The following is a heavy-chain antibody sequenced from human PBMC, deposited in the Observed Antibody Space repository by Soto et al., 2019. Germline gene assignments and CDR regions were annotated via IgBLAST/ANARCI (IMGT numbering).Heavy chain of an antibody. CDR1: EYSFTTYW. CDR2: IYPGDSDT. CDR3: VRQGGTSPHVVGLDV. V-gene: IGHV5-51*01. D-gene: IGHD2-15*01. J-gene: IGHJ6*02. Sequence: LNISCEGSEYSFTTYWIGWVRQMPGKGLEWMGFIYPGDSDTRYSPYFQGQVTISAGKSISTAYLQWTSLKASDTAIYYCVRQGGTSPHVVGLDVLGQGTTITVS.